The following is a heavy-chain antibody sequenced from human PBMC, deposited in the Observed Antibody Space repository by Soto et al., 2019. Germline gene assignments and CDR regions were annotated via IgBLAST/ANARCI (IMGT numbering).Heavy chain of an antibody. J-gene: IGHJ1*01. Sequence: GVLRLSCAASGFSFSSHSMKWVRQAPGKGLKWVSYISSSGSTIYYADSVKGRFTISRDNAKNSLYLQMISLKTEDTAVYFCVAAPFTFQHWGQGTLVTVSS. D-gene: IGHD3-16*01. V-gene: IGHV3-48*01. CDR3: VAAPFTFQH. CDR2: ISSSGSTI. CDR1: GFSFSSHS.